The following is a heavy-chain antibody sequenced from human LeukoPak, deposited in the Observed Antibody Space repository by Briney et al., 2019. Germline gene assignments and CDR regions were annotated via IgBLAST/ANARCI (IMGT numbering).Heavy chain of an antibody. V-gene: IGHV1-18*01. J-gene: IGHJ4*02. Sequence: GASVKVSCKASGYTFTTYGFSWVRQAPGQGLEWMGWISTYNGNTNYAQKLQGRVAMTTDTATSTAYMELRSLRSDDTAVYYCARTTHYYDSRGSYYWGQGTLVTVSS. CDR1: GYTFTTYG. D-gene: IGHD3-22*01. CDR3: ARTTHYYDSRGSYY. CDR2: ISTYNGNT.